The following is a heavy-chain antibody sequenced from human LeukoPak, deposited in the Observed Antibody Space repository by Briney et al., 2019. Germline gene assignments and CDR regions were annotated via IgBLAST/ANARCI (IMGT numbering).Heavy chain of an antibody. CDR1: GGSISSGDYY. D-gene: IGHD3-22*01. Sequence: SETLSLTCTVSGGSISSGDYYWSWIRQPPGKGLEWIGYTYYSGSTYYNPSLKKRVSISVDTSKNQFSLNLSSVTAADTAVYYCARPYYYDSSIDPWGQGTLVTVSS. CDR3: ARPYYYDSSIDP. V-gene: IGHV4-30-4*01. J-gene: IGHJ5*02. CDR2: TYYSGST.